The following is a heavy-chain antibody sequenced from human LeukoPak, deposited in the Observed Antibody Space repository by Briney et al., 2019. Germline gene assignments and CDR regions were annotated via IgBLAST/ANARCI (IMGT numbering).Heavy chain of an antibody. CDR2: ISGSGGST. Sequence: GGSLRLSCAASGFTVSSNYMSWVRQAPGKGLEWVSAISGSGGSTYYADSVKGRFTISRDNSRNTLYLQMNSLRAEDTAVYYCAKDRVRYCSGGSCYTPYFDYWGQGTLVTVSS. J-gene: IGHJ4*02. CDR3: AKDRVRYCSGGSCYTPYFDY. D-gene: IGHD2-15*01. V-gene: IGHV3-23*01. CDR1: GFTVSSNY.